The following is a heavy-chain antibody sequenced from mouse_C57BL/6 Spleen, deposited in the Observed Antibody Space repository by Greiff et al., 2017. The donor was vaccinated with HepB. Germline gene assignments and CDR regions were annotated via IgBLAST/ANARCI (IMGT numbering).Heavy chain of an antibody. V-gene: IGHV5-4*01. CDR3: AREIYVRAWFAY. J-gene: IGHJ3*01. CDR2: ISDGGSYT. D-gene: IGHD1-1*01. Sequence: EVQLVESGGGLVKPGGSLKLSCAASGFTFSSYAMSWVRQTPEKRLEWVATISDGGSYTYYPDNVKGRFTISRDNAKNNLYLQMSHLKSEDTAMYYCAREIYVRAWFAYWGQGTLVTVSA. CDR1: GFTFSSYA.